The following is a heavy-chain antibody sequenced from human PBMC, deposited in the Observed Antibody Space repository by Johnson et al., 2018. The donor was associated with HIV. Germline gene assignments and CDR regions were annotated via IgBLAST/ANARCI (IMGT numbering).Heavy chain of an antibody. CDR1: GFTFDDYT. CDR3: AKDRYIKGASTGFDI. J-gene: IGHJ3*02. Sequence: VQLVESGGVVVQPGGSLRLSCAASGFTFDDYTMHWVRQVPGKGLEWVSLISWDGGSTYYADSVKGRFTTSRDNSKNTLYLQMNIMRSEDTAVYYCAKDRYIKGASTGFDIWGQGTMVTVSS. D-gene: IGHD1-26*01. V-gene: IGHV3-43*01. CDR2: ISWDGGST.